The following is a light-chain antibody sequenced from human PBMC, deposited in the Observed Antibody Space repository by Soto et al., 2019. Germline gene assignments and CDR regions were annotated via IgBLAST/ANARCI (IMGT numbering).Light chain of an antibody. CDR2: EVT. CDR1: SSDVGAYNY. Sequence: QPASVSGSPGQSITISCTGTSSDVGAYNYVSWYQQHPGKAPKLLIYEVTNRPSGVSNRFSGSKSGNTASLTISGLQAEDEADYYCNSYTTLSNRVFGTGTKVTVL. J-gene: IGLJ1*01. CDR3: NSYTTLSNRV. V-gene: IGLV2-14*01.